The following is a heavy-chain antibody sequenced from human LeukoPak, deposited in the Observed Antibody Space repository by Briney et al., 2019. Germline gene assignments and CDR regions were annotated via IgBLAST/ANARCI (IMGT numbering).Heavy chain of an antibody. J-gene: IGHJ3*02. CDR1: GFTFSSYS. Sequence: PGGSLRLSCAASGFTFSSYSMNWVRQAPGKGLEWVSYISSSSSTIYYADSVKGRFTISRDNAKNSLYLQMNSLRAEDTAVYYCARVLLWFGEPNDAFDIWGQGTMVTVSS. CDR2: ISSSSSTI. D-gene: IGHD3-10*01. V-gene: IGHV3-48*04. CDR3: ARVLLWFGEPNDAFDI.